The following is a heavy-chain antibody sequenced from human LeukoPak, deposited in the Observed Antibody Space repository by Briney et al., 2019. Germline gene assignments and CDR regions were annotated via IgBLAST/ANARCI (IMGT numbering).Heavy chain of an antibody. D-gene: IGHD3-16*01. CDR1: RFIVSSNY. J-gene: IGHJ4*02. V-gene: IGHV3-66*01. CDR2: IYSSGST. Sequence: GGSLRLSCAASRFIVSSNYMSWVRQAPGKGLEWVSFIYSSGSTYYADSVRGRFTISRDNSNNTLYLQMNSLRVEDTAVYYCARGRFGLSLDYWGQGTLVTVSS. CDR3: ARGRFGLSLDY.